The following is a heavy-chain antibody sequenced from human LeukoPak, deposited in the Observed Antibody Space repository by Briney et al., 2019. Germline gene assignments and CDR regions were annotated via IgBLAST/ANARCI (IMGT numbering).Heavy chain of an antibody. D-gene: IGHD3-3*01. CDR3: AKDLNDFWSGYMDV. CDR1: GSTFSRYG. V-gene: IGHV3-33*06. J-gene: IGHJ6*03. Sequence: GGSLRLSCAASGSTFSRYGIHWVRQAPGKGLEWVAVIWNDGSYKYYADSVKGRFSISRDNSKNTLYLQMNSLRAEDTAVYYCAKDLNDFWSGYMDVWGKGTTVTVSS. CDR2: IWNDGSYK.